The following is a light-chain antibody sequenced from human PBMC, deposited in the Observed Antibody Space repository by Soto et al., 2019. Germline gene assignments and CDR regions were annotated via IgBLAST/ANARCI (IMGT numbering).Light chain of an antibody. CDR2: GAS. Sequence: EIVLTQSPGTLSLSPGERATLSCRASQSVSSSYLAWYQQKPGQAPRLLIYGASSRATGIPDRFSCSGSGTDFTLTISRLEPEDFEVYYCQQYGSSPLTFGGGTKVEIK. J-gene: IGKJ4*01. CDR3: QQYGSSPLT. CDR1: QSVSSSY. V-gene: IGKV3-20*01.